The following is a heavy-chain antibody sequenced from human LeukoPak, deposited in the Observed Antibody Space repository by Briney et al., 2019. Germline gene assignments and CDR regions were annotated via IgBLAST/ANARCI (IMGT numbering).Heavy chain of an antibody. V-gene: IGHV1-2*02. CDR3: ASFVTHVTYSGSLHAFDI. CDR1: GYTFTGYY. CDR2: INPNSGGT. D-gene: IGHD1-26*01. J-gene: IGHJ3*02. Sequence: ASVKVSCKASGYTFTGYYMHWVRQAPGPGLEWMGWINPNSGGTNYAQKFQGRVTMTRDTSISTAYMELSRLRSDDTAVYYCASFVTHVTYSGSLHAFDIWGQGTMVTASS.